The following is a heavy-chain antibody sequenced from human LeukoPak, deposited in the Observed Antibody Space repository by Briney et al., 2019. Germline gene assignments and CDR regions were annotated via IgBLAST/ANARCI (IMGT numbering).Heavy chain of an antibody. CDR1: GYTFTNYA. Sequence: GASVKVSCKASGYTFTNYALHWVRQAPGQRLEWMGWINTGNGNTKYSQKFQGRVTITRATSASTAYMELSSLRSEDTAVYYCARVMEHDFWSGPNDGNYYYGMDVWGQGTTVTVSS. CDR2: INTGNGNT. J-gene: IGHJ6*02. CDR3: ARVMEHDFWSGPNDGNYYYGMDV. D-gene: IGHD3-3*01. V-gene: IGHV1-3*04.